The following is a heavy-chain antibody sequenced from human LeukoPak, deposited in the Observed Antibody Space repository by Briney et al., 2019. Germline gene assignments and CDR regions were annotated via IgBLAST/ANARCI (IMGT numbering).Heavy chain of an antibody. V-gene: IGHV3-23*01. CDR2: ISGSGGST. D-gene: IGHD6-19*01. Sequence: PGGSLRLSCAASGFTFSSYAMSWVRQAPGKGLEWVSAISGSGGSTYYADSVKGRFTISRDNSKNTLYLQMNSLRAEDTAVFYCAKVSPGISGLRVGFDYWGHGTLVTVSS. CDR3: AKVSPGISGLRVGFDY. J-gene: IGHJ4*01. CDR1: GFTFSSYA.